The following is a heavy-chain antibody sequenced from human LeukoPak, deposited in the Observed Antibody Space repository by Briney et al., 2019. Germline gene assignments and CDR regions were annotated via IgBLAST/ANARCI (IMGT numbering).Heavy chain of an antibody. Sequence: GESLKISCKGSGYSFTNYWSGWVRQMSGKGLEWMGIIYPGDSDTRYSPSFQGQVTISADKSISTAYLQWSSLKASDTAVYYCTTTMAGFDYWGQGTLVTVSS. CDR2: IYPGDSDT. CDR1: GYSFTNYW. V-gene: IGHV5-51*01. J-gene: IGHJ4*02. CDR3: TTTMAGFDY. D-gene: IGHD3-10*01.